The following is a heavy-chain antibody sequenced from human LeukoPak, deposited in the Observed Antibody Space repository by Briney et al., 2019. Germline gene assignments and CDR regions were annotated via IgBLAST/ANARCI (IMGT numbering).Heavy chain of an antibody. CDR2: TYYSGST. V-gene: IGHV4-39*01. J-gene: IGHJ4*02. Sequence: PSETLSLTCTVSGDSISSSTYYWGWIRRPPGKGLEWIGSTYYSGSTYYNPSLKSRVTVSVDTSKNQFSLKLSSVTAADTAVYYCVRGSTLRHYQYWGQGTLVTVSS. D-gene: IGHD3-16*01. CDR1: GDSISSSTYY. CDR3: VRGSTLRHYQY.